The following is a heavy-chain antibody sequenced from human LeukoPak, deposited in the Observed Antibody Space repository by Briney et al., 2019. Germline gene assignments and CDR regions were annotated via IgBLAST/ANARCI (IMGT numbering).Heavy chain of an antibody. J-gene: IGHJ4*02. CDR2: MNPNSANT. CDR1: GYTFTSYD. CDR3: ARGPPESSNSDY. V-gene: IGHV1-8*01. D-gene: IGHD6-13*01. Sequence: ASVKVSCKASGYTFTSYDINWVRQATGPGREWMGWMNPNSANTGYAQKFQGRVTMTRNTSISTAYMELSSLRSEDTAVYYCARGPPESSNSDYWGQGTLVTVSS.